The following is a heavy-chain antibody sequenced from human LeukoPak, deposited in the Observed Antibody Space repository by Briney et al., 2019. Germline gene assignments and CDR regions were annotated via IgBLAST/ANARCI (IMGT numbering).Heavy chain of an antibody. V-gene: IGHV3-21*01. CDR3: ARDPYSGLFDY. D-gene: IGHD4-11*01. J-gene: IGHJ4*02. CDR1: GFTLSSYS. Sequence: GGSLRLSCAASGFTLSSYSMNWVRQAPGKGLEWVSSISTSSSYIYYADSVKGRFTISRDNAKNSLYLQMNSLRAEDTAVYYCARDPYSGLFDYWGQGTLVTVSS. CDR2: ISTSSSYI.